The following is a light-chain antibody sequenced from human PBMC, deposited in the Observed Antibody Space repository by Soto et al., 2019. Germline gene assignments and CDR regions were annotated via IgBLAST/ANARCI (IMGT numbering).Light chain of an antibody. J-gene: IGLJ2*01. CDR3: AAWDDSLNGVI. V-gene: IGLV1-44*01. CDR2: SNN. Sequence: QSALTQPPSVSGAPGQRVTISCTGTSSNIGSHTVNWHQQVPGTAPKLLIYSNNERPSGVPDRFSGSKSGTSASLAISGLQSGDEADYYCAAWDDSLNGVIFGGGTKLTVL. CDR1: SSNIGSHT.